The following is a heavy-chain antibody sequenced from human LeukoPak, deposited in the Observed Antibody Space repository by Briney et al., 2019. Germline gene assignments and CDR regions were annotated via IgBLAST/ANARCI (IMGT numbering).Heavy chain of an antibody. J-gene: IGHJ4*02. CDR1: GYTSTSYD. Sequence: ASVKVSCKASGYTSTSYDINWVRQAPGQGLEWMGWMNPNSGNTGYAQKFQGRVTMTRNTSISTAYMELSSLRSEDTAVYYCARGRGRKGIYYDSSGYYYVIGDYWGQGTLVTVSS. CDR3: ARGRGRKGIYYDSSGYYYVIGDY. D-gene: IGHD3-22*01. V-gene: IGHV1-8*01. CDR2: MNPNSGNT.